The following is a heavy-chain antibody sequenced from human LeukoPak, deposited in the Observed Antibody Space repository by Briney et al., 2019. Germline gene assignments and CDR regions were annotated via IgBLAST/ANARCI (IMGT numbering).Heavy chain of an antibody. Sequence: PSETLSLTCTVSGGSINSYYWCWIRQPPGKGLEWIGYIYYSGGTNYNPSLKSRVTISRDTSKNQFSLKLRSVTAADTAVYYCTSGGMVSGDYWGHGTLVTVSS. D-gene: IGHD2-8*01. CDR2: IYYSGGT. J-gene: IGHJ4*01. V-gene: IGHV4-59*01. CDR1: GGSINSYY. CDR3: TSGGMVSGDY.